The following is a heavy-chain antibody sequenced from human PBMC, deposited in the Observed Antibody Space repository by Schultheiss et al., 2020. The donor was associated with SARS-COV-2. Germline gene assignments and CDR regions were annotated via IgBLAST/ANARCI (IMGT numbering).Heavy chain of an antibody. CDR1: GFTFDDYA. V-gene: IGHV3-9*01. CDR3: ARASPARDLGFDP. J-gene: IGHJ5*02. Sequence: GGSLRLSCAASGFTFDDYAMHWVRQAPGKGLEWVSGISWNSGSIGYADSVKGRFTISRDNAKNSLYLQMNSLRAEDTAVYYCARASPARDLGFDPWGQGTLVTVSS. CDR2: ISWNSGSI.